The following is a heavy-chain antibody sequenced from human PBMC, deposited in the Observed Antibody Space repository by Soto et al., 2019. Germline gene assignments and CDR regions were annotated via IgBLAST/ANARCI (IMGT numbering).Heavy chain of an antibody. J-gene: IGHJ4*02. V-gene: IGHV3-74*01. D-gene: IGHD3-9*01. CDR2: ISGDGVTT. CDR1: GCPFSSYW. CDR3: AREYYGLLTGYYTDY. Sequence: EVQLVESGGDLVQRGGSLRLSCAASGCPFSSYWMHWVRHTPWKGLDWVARISGDGVTTYYADSVTGRFTVSRDNAKNTLSLQISGLRAEDTAVYYCAREYYGLLTGYYTDYWGQGTLVSVSS.